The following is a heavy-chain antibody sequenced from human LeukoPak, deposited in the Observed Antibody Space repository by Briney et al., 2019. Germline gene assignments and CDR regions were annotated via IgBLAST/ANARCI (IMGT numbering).Heavy chain of an antibody. CDR2: IYYSGST. CDR1: GGSISSGGYY. CDR3: AKVVRGVPWGSYYFDF. V-gene: IGHV4-31*03. D-gene: IGHD3-10*01. Sequence: SETLSLTCTVSGGSISSGGYYWSWIRQHPGKGLEWIGHIYYSGSTYYNPSLKSRVTISVDTSKNQFSLKLSSVTAADTAVYYCAKVVRGVPWGSYYFDFWGQGTLVTVSS. J-gene: IGHJ4*02.